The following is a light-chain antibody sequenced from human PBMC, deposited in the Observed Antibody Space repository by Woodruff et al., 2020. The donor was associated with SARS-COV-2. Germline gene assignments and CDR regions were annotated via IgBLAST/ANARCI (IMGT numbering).Light chain of an antibody. CDR3: QQYNSYWT. CDR1: QSISSW. J-gene: IGKJ1*01. Sequence: TCRASQSISSWLAWYQQKPGKAPKLLIYKASSLESGVPSRFSGSGSGTEFTLTISSLQPDDFATYYCQQYNSYWTFGQ. CDR2: KAS. V-gene: IGKV1-5*03.